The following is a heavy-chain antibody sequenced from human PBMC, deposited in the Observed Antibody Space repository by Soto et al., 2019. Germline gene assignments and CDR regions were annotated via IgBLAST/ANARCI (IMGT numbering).Heavy chain of an antibody. V-gene: IGHV1-69*01. D-gene: IGHD3-22*01. J-gene: IGHJ3*02. Sequence: QVQLVQSGAEVKKPGSSVKVSCKASGGTVSNYGISWVRQAPGQGPEWLGGIIPLFGTANYAQRFQGRVTITAEESTITAYMELSSLRSEDTAVYYCARPRSYYYDSSAERAFDIWGQGTMVTVSS. CDR1: GGTVSNYG. CDR3: ARPRSYYYDSSAERAFDI. CDR2: IIPLFGTA.